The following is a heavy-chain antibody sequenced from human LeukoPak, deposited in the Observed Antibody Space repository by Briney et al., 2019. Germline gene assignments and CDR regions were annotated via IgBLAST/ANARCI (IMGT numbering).Heavy chain of an antibody. J-gene: IGHJ3*02. V-gene: IGHV4-31*03. D-gene: IGHD4-4*01. CDR3: ARDMTTVTYAFDI. CDR1: GGSISSGGYY. CDR2: IYYSGST. Sequence: PSQTLSLTCTVSGGSISSGGYYWSWIRQHPGKGLEWIGYIYYSGSTYYNPSLKGRVTISVDTSKNQFSLKLSSVTAADTAVYYCARDMTTVTYAFDIWGQGTMVTVSS.